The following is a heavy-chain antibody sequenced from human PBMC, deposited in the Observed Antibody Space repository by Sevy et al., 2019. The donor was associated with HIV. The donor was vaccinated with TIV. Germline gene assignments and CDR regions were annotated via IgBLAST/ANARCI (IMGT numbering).Heavy chain of an antibody. D-gene: IGHD6-19*01. Sequence: SETLSLTCTVSGGSITSLYWNWIRQPPGKGLEWIANIYYNGHINYNPSLKGRVTLSLDTSKNQFSLRLSSVTAADTAMYYGAYVNARGRGCSWGQGTLVTASS. CDR2: IYYNGHI. CDR1: GGSITSLY. CDR3: AYVNARGRGCS. J-gene: IGHJ5*02. V-gene: IGHV4-59*08.